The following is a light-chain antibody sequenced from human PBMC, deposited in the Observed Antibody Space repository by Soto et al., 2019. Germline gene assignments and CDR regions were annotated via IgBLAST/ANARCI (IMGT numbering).Light chain of an antibody. J-gene: IGLJ2*01. CDR1: SSNIGAGYD. CDR2: GNS. V-gene: IGLV1-40*01. Sequence: QSVLAQPPSVSGAPGQRVTISCTGSSSNIGAGYDVQWYQQLPGTAPKLLIYGNSNRPSGVPDRFSGSKSGTSGSLAITGLQAEDEADYYCQSYDSSLSGVVFGGGTKLTVL. CDR3: QSYDSSLSGVV.